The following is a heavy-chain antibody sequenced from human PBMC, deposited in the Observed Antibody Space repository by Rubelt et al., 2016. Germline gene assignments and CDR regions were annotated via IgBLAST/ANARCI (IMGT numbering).Heavy chain of an antibody. Sequence: TLTLTCTFSGFSLYARGMCVSWIRQPPGKALEWLARIDWDDDEYYSPSLKTRLPISQDASKKQVVLTMANMDPVDKATYYCARTYSIAVPGINYGMDVWGQGTTVTVSS. CDR3: ARTYSIAVPGINYGMDV. CDR1: GFSLYARGMC. D-gene: IGHD6-19*01. J-gene: IGHJ6*02. V-gene: IGHV2-70*11. CDR2: IDWDDDE.